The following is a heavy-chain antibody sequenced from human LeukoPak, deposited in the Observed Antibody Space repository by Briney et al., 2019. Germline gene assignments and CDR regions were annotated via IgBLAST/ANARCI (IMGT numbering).Heavy chain of an antibody. J-gene: IGHJ4*02. Sequence: PGGSLRLSCAASGFTFSSYSMNWVRQAPGKGLEWVSYISSSGSTIYYADSVKGRFTISRDNAKNSLYLQMNSLRAEDTAVYYCASMGDEAAAGYFDYWGQGTLVTVSS. CDR1: GFTFSSYS. CDR2: ISSSGSTI. V-gene: IGHV3-48*04. CDR3: ASMGDEAAAGYFDY. D-gene: IGHD6-13*01.